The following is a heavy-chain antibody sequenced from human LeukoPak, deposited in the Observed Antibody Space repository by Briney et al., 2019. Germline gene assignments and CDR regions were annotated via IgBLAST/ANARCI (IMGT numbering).Heavy chain of an antibody. CDR1: GGSVSNGNYY. D-gene: IGHD3-10*01. Sequence: SETLSLTCTVSGGSVSNGNYYWSWLRQPPGKALEWIGYIYYSGSANYNPSLEGRVTISVDTSKDQFSVKLSSVTAADTAVYYCARSQNYYGSGDYWSQGTLVTVSS. J-gene: IGHJ4*02. CDR2: IYYSGSA. CDR3: ARSQNYYGSGDY. V-gene: IGHV4-61*01.